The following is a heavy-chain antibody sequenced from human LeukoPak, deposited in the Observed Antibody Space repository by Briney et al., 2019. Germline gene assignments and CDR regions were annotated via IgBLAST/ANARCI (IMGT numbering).Heavy chain of an antibody. CDR3: TDAVAG. CDR2: IYTDGST. Sequence: PGGSLRLSCAASGFSVGNNYVTWVRQPPGKGLEWVSVIYTDGSTYYADSVKGRFIISRDSSKNTLYHQMNSLRAEDTAVYYCTDAVAGWGQGTLVTVSS. D-gene: IGHD4-23*01. J-gene: IGHJ4*02. CDR1: GFSVGNNY. V-gene: IGHV3-53*05.